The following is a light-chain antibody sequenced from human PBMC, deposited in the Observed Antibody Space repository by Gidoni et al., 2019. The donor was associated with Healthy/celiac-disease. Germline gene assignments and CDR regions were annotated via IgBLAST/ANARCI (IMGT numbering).Light chain of an antibody. V-gene: IGKV3-15*01. Sequence: EIVMTPSPATLSVSPGERATLSCRASQSVSSNLAWYQQKPGQAPRLLIYGASTRATGIPARLSGSGSGTEFTLTISSLQSEDFAVYYCQQYNNWPPSTFGGGTKVEIK. J-gene: IGKJ4*01. CDR3: QQYNNWPPST. CDR1: QSVSSN. CDR2: GAS.